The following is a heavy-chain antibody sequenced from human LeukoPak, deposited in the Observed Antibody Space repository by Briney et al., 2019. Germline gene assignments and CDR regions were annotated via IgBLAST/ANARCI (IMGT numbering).Heavy chain of an antibody. CDR2: ISGSGGST. V-gene: IGHV3-23*01. J-gene: IGHJ4*02. CDR3: AKTRSSYGYGGLDY. D-gene: IGHD5-18*01. Sequence: GGTLRLSCAASGFTFSSYAMSWVRQAPGKGLEWVSAISGSGGSTYYADSVKGRFTISRDNSKNTLYLQMNSLRAEDTAVYYCAKTRSSYGYGGLDYWGQGTLVTVSS. CDR1: GFTFSSYA.